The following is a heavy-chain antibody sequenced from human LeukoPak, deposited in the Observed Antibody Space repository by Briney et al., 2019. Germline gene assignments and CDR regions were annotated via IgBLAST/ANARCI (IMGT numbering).Heavy chain of an antibody. CDR1: GFTFSSFW. CDR2: IHSGGSES. D-gene: IGHD1-26*01. V-gene: IGHV3-74*01. J-gene: IGHJ3*02. CDR3: ARGGSGCFDI. Sequence: GGSLRLSCAASGFTFSSFWMHWVRQAPGKGLEWVSHIHSGGSESSYADSVKGRFTISRDNAQNTVDLQMNSLRVEDTAVYYCARGGSGCFDIWGQGTMVTVSS.